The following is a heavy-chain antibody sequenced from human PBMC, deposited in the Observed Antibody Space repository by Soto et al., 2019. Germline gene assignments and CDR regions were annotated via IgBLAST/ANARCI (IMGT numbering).Heavy chain of an antibody. CDR3: VQDWTGNSCPCMVV. D-gene: IGHD6-13*01. CDR1: GFTFSSFA. V-gene: IGHV3-23*01. CDR2: ISSSGENT. J-gene: IGHJ6*02. Sequence: EVQLLESGGGLVQPGGSLRLSCAASGFTFSSFAMTWVRQAPGEGLEWVSSISSSGENTYYSDSVKGRFTISRDISKNMVYLQMTSLRAEDTDVYFCVQDWTGNSCPCMVVLGQGTTVTVSS.